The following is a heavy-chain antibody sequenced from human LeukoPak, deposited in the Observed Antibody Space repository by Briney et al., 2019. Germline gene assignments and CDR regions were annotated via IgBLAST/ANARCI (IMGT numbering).Heavy chain of an antibody. J-gene: IGHJ3*01. Sequence: GGSLRLSCAASGFTFSSYWMHWVRQAPGKGLVWVSRINSDGSRTSYADSVKGRFTISRDNAKNTLHLQMNSLRAEDTAVYYCARDGPTMIVSLDAFDLWGQGTMVTVSS. CDR1: GFTFSSYW. CDR3: ARDGPTMIVSLDAFDL. D-gene: IGHD3-22*01. V-gene: IGHV3-74*01. CDR2: INSDGSRT.